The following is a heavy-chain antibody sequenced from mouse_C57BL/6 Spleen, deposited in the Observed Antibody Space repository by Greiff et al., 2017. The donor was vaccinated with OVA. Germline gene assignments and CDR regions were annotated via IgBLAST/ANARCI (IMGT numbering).Heavy chain of an antibody. CDR2: IYPGSGNT. V-gene: IGHV1-76*01. Sequence: VQLQQSGAELVRPGASVKLSCKASGYTFTDYSLNWVKQRPGQGLEWIARIYPGSGNTYYNEKFKGKATLTAEKSSSTAYMQLSSLTSEDSAVYFCARGYYGSYYYAMDYWGQGTSVTVSS. CDR1: GYTFTDYS. J-gene: IGHJ4*01. CDR3: ARGYYGSYYYAMDY. D-gene: IGHD1-1*01.